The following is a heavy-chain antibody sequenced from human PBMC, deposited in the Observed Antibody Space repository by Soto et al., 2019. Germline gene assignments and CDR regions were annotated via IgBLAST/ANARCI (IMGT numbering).Heavy chain of an antibody. Sequence: SETLSLTCAVSGGSISSGGYSWSWIQKPPGKGLEWIGYIYHSGSTYYNPSLKSRVTISVDRSKNQFSLKLSSVTAADTAVYYCARGLPRGATPDYYGMDVWGQGTTVTVSS. J-gene: IGHJ6*02. CDR2: IYHSGST. D-gene: IGHD1-26*01. CDR3: ARGLPRGATPDYYGMDV. V-gene: IGHV4-30-2*01. CDR1: GGSISSGGYS.